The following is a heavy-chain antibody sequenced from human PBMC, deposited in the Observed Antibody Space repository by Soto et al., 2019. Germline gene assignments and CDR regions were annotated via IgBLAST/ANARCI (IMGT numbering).Heavy chain of an antibody. Sequence: QIQLLHFGGEVARPGASVTVSCEASGYIFTTYGLSWVRQPPAHGLEWMGWISADSGYTQYAQFFQGRVTMTRDTSRNTGYMTLRDLTSDDTGIYYCARDRPPGSLYGMDAWGQGTAVTVSS. CDR3: ARDRPPGSLYGMDA. J-gene: IGHJ6*02. CDR2: ISADSGYT. V-gene: IGHV1-18*01. CDR1: GYIFTTYG.